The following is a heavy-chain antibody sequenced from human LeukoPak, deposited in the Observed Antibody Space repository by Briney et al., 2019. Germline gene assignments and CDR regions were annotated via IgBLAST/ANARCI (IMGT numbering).Heavy chain of an antibody. D-gene: IGHD2-21*02. CDR1: GGSIASGGFS. V-gene: IGHV4-30-2*01. CDR2: IYPSGGT. Sequence: SETLSLTCAVSGGSIASGGFSWNWIRQPPGKGLEWIGYIYPSGGTYYNPSLKSRLTISIDKSKNQFSLRLNSVIAADTAVYYCARGPPYIVVVTAIGFFDYWGQGTLVTVSS. J-gene: IGHJ4*02. CDR3: ARGPPYIVVVTAIGFFDY.